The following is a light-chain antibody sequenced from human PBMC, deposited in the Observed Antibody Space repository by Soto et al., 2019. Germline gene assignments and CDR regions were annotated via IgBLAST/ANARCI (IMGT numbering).Light chain of an antibody. J-gene: IGKJ4*01. CDR2: DAS. Sequence: DIQMTQSPSSLSASVGDRVTITCQESQDIKNYLNWYQQKSGKAPKLLIYDASDLETGVPSRFSGSGSGTDFTFTINSLQPEDIATYYCQQYDNLPLTFGGGTKVDIK. CDR1: QDIKNY. CDR3: QQYDNLPLT. V-gene: IGKV1-33*01.